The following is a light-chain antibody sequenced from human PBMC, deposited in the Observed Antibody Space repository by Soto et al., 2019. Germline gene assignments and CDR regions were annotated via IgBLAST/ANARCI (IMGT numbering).Light chain of an antibody. J-gene: IGKJ4*01. CDR3: QQCNNWPLT. Sequence: EIVMTQPPATLSVSPGERATLSCRASQSVSSDLAWYQQKPGQAPRLLIYGASTRATGIPARFSGSGSGTEFTLTISSLQSEDFAVYYCQQCNNWPLTFGGGTKVEIK. CDR2: GAS. CDR1: QSVSSD. V-gene: IGKV3-15*01.